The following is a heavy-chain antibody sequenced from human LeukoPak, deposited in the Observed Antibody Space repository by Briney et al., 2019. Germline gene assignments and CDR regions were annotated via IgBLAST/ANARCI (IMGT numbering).Heavy chain of an antibody. D-gene: IGHD5-12*01. CDR1: GFTFSSYE. Sequence: GGSLRLSCAASGFTFSSYEMNWVRQAPGKGLEWVSYISSSGSTIYYADSVKGRFTISRDNAKNSLYLQMNSLRAEDTAVYYCARSLSGYDYLFDYWGQGTLVTVSS. CDR2: ISSSGSTI. J-gene: IGHJ4*02. V-gene: IGHV3-48*03. CDR3: ARSLSGYDYLFDY.